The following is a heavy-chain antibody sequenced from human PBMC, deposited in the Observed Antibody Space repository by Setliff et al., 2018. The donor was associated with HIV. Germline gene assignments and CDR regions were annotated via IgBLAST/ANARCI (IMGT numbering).Heavy chain of an antibody. CDR3: ARGRMGYYGSGSYLP. V-gene: IGHV4-4*08. CDR1: GGSISSNY. D-gene: IGHD3-10*01. J-gene: IGHJ5*02. CDR2: IYTTGST. Sequence: SETLSLTCTVSGGSISSNYWSWMRQPPGKGLEWIGRIYTTGSTNYNPSLKSRVTISLDTSKNQFSLKLSSVTAADTAMYYCARGRMGYYGSGSYLPWGQGMLVTVS.